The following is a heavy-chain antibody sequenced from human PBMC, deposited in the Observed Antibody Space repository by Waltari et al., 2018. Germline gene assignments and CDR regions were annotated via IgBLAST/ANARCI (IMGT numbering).Heavy chain of an antibody. CDR3: ARDRGRGLYLDS. J-gene: IGHJ4*02. Sequence: QVQLQESGPGLVKPSGTLSLTCAASGDSVSSSYWWSWVRQPPGKGLEWIGQIHGSGKTHYNPSLESRVTVSMDTSNNQFTLKLTSATVADTAVYYCARDRGRGLYLDSWGQGTLVTVSP. CDR1: GDSVSSSYW. CDR2: IHGSGKT. V-gene: IGHV4-4*02. D-gene: IGHD2-15*01.